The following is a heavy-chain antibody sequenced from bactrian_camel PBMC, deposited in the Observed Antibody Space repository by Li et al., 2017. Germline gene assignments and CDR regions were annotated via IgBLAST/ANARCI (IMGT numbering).Heavy chain of an antibody. CDR3: AADSSFCTLEVAGAFGYWGCGDFSGYGN. Sequence: DVQLVESGGGSVQAGGSLRLSCVASGYTDNNSILCMAWFRQTPGKEREWVATIDSDGTTYYAKSVQGRFTISRTTAENTLFLQMNNLKPEDTAKYLCAADSSFCTLEVAGAFGYWGCGDFSGYGNWGQGTQVTVS. CDR2: IDSDGTT. D-gene: IGHD4*01. CDR1: GYTDNNSI. J-gene: IGHJ4*01. V-gene: IGHV3S67*01.